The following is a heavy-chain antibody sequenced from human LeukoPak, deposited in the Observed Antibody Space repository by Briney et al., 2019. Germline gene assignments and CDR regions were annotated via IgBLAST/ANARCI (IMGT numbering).Heavy chain of an antibody. D-gene: IGHD6-13*01. CDR1: GFTFSSYG. Sequence: GGSLRLSCAASGFTFSSYGMHWVRQAPGKGLEWVALISYDGSNKYYADSVKGRFTISRDNSNNTLYLQMNSLRAEDTAVYYCARSAIAAAGTRYFDYWGQGTLVTVSS. CDR3: ARSAIAAAGTRYFDY. CDR2: ISYDGSNK. V-gene: IGHV3-30*03. J-gene: IGHJ4*02.